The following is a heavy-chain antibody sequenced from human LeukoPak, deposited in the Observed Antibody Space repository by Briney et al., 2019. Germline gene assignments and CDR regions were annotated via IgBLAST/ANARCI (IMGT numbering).Heavy chain of an antibody. D-gene: IGHD3-10*01. CDR1: GFTFSSYN. CDR2: ITSSSNYI. CDR3: ARDCWDYGSGSYCGIDY. Sequence: GGSLRLSRAASGFTFSSYNMNWVRQAPGKGLEWVSSITSSSNYIYYADSVKGRFTISRDNAKNSLYLQINSLRAEDTTVYYCARDCWDYGSGSYCGIDYWGQGTLVTVSS. V-gene: IGHV3-21*03. J-gene: IGHJ4*02.